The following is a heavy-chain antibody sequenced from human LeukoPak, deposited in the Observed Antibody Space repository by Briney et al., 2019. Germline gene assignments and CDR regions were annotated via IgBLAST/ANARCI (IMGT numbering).Heavy chain of an antibody. Sequence: PGGSLRLSCVASGFTFSNAWISWARQAPGKGLEWVARIKSNTDDGTIAYAAPVKGRFTISKDDSKDTLHLQMNSLKTEDTAVYYCTTDGWVWGQGTLVTVSS. CDR3: TTDGWV. J-gene: IGHJ4*02. D-gene: IGHD2-2*03. V-gene: IGHV3-15*01. CDR2: IKSNTDDGTI. CDR1: GFTFSNAW.